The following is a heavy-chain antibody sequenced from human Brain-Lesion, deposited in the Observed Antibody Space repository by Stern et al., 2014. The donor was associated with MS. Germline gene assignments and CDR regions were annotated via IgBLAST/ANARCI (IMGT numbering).Heavy chain of an antibody. Sequence: VQLVDSGGGLVQPGGSLRLSCAASGFTVSTYYLSWVRQAPGKGLAWVSIIYPSGKTFCADSVRGRFVICRDKSKSTLYLQMDSLRPEDTAVYYCARDRGTTVTTYYLDSWGQGTRVTVSS. CDR3: ARDRGTTVTTYYLDS. D-gene: IGHD4-17*01. V-gene: IGHV3-66*02. CDR2: IYPSGKT. CDR1: GFTVSTYY. J-gene: IGHJ4*02.